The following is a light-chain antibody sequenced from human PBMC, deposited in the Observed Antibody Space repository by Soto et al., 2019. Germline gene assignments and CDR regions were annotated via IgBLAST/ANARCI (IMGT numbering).Light chain of an antibody. V-gene: IGLV2-14*03. CDR1: SSDVGAYNY. CDR2: DVN. Sequence: QSALTQPASVSGSPGQSITISFAGTSSDVGAYNYVSWYQHHPGKAPKLMIYDVNNRPSGDSNRFSGSKSGNTASLTISGLKVEEGVDTNCSSWKSGAPHVSGTGPRSPS. J-gene: IGLJ1*01. CDR3: SSWKSGAPHV.